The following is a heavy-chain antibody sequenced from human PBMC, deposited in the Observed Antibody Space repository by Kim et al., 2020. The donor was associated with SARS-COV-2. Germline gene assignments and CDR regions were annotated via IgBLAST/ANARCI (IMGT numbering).Heavy chain of an antibody. V-gene: IGHV4-59*01. CDR3: ARDRYSYGSVYYYYGMDV. Sequence: SETLSLTCTVSGGSISSYYWSWIRQPPGKGLEWIGYIYYSGSTNYNPSLKSRVTISVDTSKNQFSLKLSSVTAADTAVYYCARDRYSYGSVYYYYGMDVWGQGTTVTVSS. J-gene: IGHJ6*02. CDR1: GGSISSYY. D-gene: IGHD5-18*01. CDR2: IYYSGST.